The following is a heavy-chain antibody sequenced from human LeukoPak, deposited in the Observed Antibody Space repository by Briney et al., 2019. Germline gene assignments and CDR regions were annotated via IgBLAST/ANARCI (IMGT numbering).Heavy chain of an antibody. D-gene: IGHD3-22*01. V-gene: IGHV1-18*01. Sequence: ASVKVSCKASGYTFTSYGISWVRQAPGQGLEWMGWISAYNGNTNYAQKLQGRVTMTTDTSTSTAYMELRSLRSDDTAVYYCARYTYYYDSSGRYYFDYWGQGTLVTVSS. J-gene: IGHJ4*02. CDR1: GYTFTSYG. CDR2: ISAYNGNT. CDR3: ARYTYYYDSSGRYYFDY.